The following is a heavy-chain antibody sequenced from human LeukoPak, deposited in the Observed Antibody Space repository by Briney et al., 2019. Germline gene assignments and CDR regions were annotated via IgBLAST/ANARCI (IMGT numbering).Heavy chain of an antibody. D-gene: IGHD6-6*01. V-gene: IGHV4-39*01. CDR1: GGSISSSSYF. CDR3: ARRVSSSSASFDP. Sequence: PSETLCLTCTVSGGSISSSSYFWGWIRQPPGKGLEWIGSIYYSGSTYYNPSLKSRVTISVDTSKNQFSLKLSSVTAADTAVYYCARRVSSSSASFDPWGQGTLVTVSS. CDR2: IYYSGST. J-gene: IGHJ5*02.